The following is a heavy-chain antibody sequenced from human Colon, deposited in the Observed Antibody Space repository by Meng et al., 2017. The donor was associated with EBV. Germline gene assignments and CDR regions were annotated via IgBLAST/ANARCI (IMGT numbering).Heavy chain of an antibody. CDR3: ARVGAYCGGDCYHPR. CDR2: IYHSGST. Sequence: QVQLQESGPGLVKPSGTLSLTCAVSGGSISNSNWWSWVRQPPGKGLEWLGEIYHSGSTNYNPSLKSRVTISVDESKNQFSLRLSSVTAADTAVYYCARVGAYCGGDCYHPRWGQGTLVTVSA. CDR1: GGSISNSNW. V-gene: IGHV4-4*02. D-gene: IGHD2-21*02. J-gene: IGHJ4*02.